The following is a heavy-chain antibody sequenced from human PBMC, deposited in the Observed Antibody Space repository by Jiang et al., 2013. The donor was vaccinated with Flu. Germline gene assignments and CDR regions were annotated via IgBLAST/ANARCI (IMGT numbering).Heavy chain of an antibody. D-gene: IGHD3-16*01. CDR1: GFTFSSYA. V-gene: IGHV3-23*01. CDR3: AKDLTFYDYVWGVGTENWFDP. CDR2: ISGSGGST. Sequence: SGFTFSSYAMSWVRQAPGKGLEWVSAISGSGGSTYYADSVKGRFTISRDNSKNTLYLQMNSLRAEDTAVYYCAKDLTFYDYVWGVGTENWFDPWGQGTLVTVSS. J-gene: IGHJ5*02.